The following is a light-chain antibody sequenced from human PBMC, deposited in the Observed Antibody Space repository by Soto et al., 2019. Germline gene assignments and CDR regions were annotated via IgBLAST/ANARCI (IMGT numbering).Light chain of an antibody. J-gene: IGKJ3*01. CDR2: DAS. CDR3: QQYDNLPLN. CDR1: QDIKNY. V-gene: IGKV1-33*01. Sequence: DIQMRHSPSSPSPSVVERVTVSCTASQDIKNYLNWYQQKSGRAPKLLIYDASDLETGVQSRFSGSGSGTDFTFTINSLQPEDIATYYCQQYDNLPLNFGRGHKGDIK.